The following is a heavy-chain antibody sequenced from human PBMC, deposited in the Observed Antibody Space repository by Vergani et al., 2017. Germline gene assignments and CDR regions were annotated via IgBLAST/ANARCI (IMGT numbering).Heavy chain of an antibody. J-gene: IGHJ4*02. CDR1: GFTLDDYA. CDR2: ISWNSYSI. CDR3: AKDRRSTQHRVLGGTFDY. D-gene: IGHD3-16*01. V-gene: IGHV3-9*01. Sequence: EVQLVESGGGLVQPGRFLRLPCAASGFTLDDYAMHWVRPAPGKGLEWVSGISWNSYSIGYADSVKGRFTISRDNDKNSLFLQMNSLRAEDKALYYCAKDRRSTQHRVLGGTFDYWGQGTLVTVSS.